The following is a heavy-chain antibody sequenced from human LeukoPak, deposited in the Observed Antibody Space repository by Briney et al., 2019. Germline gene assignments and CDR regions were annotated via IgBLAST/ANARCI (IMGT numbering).Heavy chain of an antibody. CDR1: GFTVRSNY. J-gene: IGHJ4*02. V-gene: IGHV3-53*01. CDR3: ARDEGGYSYGYN. CDR2: IYSGGST. Sequence: GGSLRLSCAASGFTVRSNYMSWVRQAPGKGLEWVSVIYSGGSTYYADSVKGRFTISRDNSKNTLYLQMNSLRAEDTAVYYCARDEGGYSYGYNWGQGTLVTVSS. D-gene: IGHD5-18*01.